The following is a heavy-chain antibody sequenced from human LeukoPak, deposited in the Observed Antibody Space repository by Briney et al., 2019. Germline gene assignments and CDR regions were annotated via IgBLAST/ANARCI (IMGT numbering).Heavy chain of an antibody. J-gene: IGHJ4*02. CDR3: ATEIREIGVPAASFDY. D-gene: IGHD2-2*01. V-gene: IGHV1-24*01. CDR1: GYIFTELS. Sequence: ASVKVSCKVSGYIFTELSMHWVRQAPGKGLEWMGGFNPEDGESFYAQKFQGRATLTEDTSADTAYMELSSLRSEDTAVYYCATEIREIGVPAASFDYWGQGTLVTVSS. CDR2: FNPEDGES.